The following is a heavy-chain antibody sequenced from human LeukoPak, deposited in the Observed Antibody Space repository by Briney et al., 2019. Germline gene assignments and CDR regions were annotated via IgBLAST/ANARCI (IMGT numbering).Heavy chain of an antibody. Sequence: GGSLRLSCAASGFTVSSNYMSWVRQAPGKGLEWVSVIYSGGSTYYADSVKGRFTISRDNSKNTLYLQVNSLRAEDTAVYYCARDLFSDCSGGSCPDYWGQGTLVTVSS. D-gene: IGHD2-15*01. J-gene: IGHJ4*02. CDR3: ARDLFSDCSGGSCPDY. V-gene: IGHV3-53*01. CDR1: GFTVSSNY. CDR2: IYSGGST.